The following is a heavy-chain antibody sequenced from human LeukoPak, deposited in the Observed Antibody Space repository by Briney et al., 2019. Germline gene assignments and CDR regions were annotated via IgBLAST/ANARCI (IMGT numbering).Heavy chain of an antibody. CDR1: GFTFSSYS. Sequence: GGSLRLSCAASGFTFSSYSMNWVRQAPGKGLELVSSISSSSSYIYYADSVKGRFTISRDNAKNSLYLQMNSLRAEDTAVYYCASYYYYYYMDVWGKGTTVTVSS. J-gene: IGHJ6*03. V-gene: IGHV3-21*01. CDR2: ISSSSSYI. CDR3: ASYYYYYYMDV.